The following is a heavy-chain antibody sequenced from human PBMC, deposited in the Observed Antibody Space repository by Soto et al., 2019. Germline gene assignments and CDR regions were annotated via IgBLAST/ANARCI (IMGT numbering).Heavy chain of an antibody. V-gene: IGHV1-69*01. J-gene: IGHJ4*02. CDR1: GDTLSHYG. Sequence: QVQLVQSGAEVKKPGSSVKVSCKASGDTLSHYGVSWVRQVPGKGLEWMGGTTAILGTRDYAQKFQGRMTITSDESTTIAYMELYSLSSDDTAVYYCAAGDSSDTGDHWGQGTLVTVSS. CDR3: AAGDSSDTGDH. CDR2: TTAILGTR. D-gene: IGHD5-18*01.